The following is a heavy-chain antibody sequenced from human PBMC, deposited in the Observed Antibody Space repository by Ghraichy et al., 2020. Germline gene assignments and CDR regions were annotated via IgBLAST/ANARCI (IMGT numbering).Heavy chain of an antibody. CDR2: INHSGST. Sequence: SETLSLTCAVYGGSFSGYYWSWIRQPPGKGLEWIGEINHSGSTNYNPSLKSRVTISVDTSKNQFSLKLSSVTAADTAVYYCARGRAITIFGVVSGKNWFDPWGQGTLVTVSS. J-gene: IGHJ5*02. V-gene: IGHV4-34*01. D-gene: IGHD3-3*01. CDR3: ARGRAITIFGVVSGKNWFDP. CDR1: GGSFSGYY.